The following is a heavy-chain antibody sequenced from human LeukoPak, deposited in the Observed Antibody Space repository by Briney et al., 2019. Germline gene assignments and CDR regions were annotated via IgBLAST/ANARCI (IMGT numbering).Heavy chain of an antibody. J-gene: IGHJ4*02. CDR3: ARATSTGYFYFDS. D-gene: IGHD3-22*01. V-gene: IGHV4-59*01. CDR1: GGSTIPYY. CDR2: IYYSGST. Sequence: SETLSLTCTVSGGSTIPYYWSWIRQPPGKRLEWIGYIYYSGSTNYNPSLKSRVTMSVDTSKNQFSLKVNSVTAADTAVYYCARATSTGYFYFDSWGQGTLVTVSS.